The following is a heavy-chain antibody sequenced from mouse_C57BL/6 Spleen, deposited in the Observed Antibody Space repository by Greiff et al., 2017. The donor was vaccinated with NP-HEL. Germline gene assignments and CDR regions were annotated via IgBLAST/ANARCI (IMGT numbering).Heavy chain of an antibody. CDR1: GFTFSSYG. D-gene: IGHD1-1*01. J-gene: IGHJ4*01. Sequence: EVQRVESGGDLVKPGGSLKLSCAASGFTFSSYGMSWVRQTPDKRLEWVATISSGGSYTYYPDSVKGRFTISRDNAKNTLYLQMSSLKSEDTAMYYCARKRYYGSSYDAMDYWGQGTSVTVSS. V-gene: IGHV5-6*01. CDR2: ISSGGSYT. CDR3: ARKRYYGSSYDAMDY.